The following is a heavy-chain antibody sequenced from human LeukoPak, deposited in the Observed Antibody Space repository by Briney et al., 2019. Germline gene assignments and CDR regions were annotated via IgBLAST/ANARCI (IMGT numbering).Heavy chain of an antibody. D-gene: IGHD2-8*01. J-gene: IGHJ6*02. Sequence: GGSLRLSCAASGFTFSSYAMSWVRQAPGKGLEWVSAISGSGGSTYYADSGKGRFTISRDNAKSSLNLQMNSLRAEDTALYYCVRNNAMDVWGQGTAVIVSS. V-gene: IGHV3-23*01. CDR3: VRNNAMDV. CDR1: GFTFSSYA. CDR2: ISGSGGST.